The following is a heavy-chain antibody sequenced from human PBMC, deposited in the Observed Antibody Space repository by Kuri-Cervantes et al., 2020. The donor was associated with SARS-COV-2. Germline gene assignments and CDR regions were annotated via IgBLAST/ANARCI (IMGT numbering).Heavy chain of an antibody. CDR1: GFTFSSYS. D-gene: IGHD1-26*01. CDR2: ISSSSSYI. CDR3: ASEDSGSYFRGRGMFDP. Sequence: GGSLRLSCAASGFTFSSYSMNWVRQAPGKGLEWVSSISSSSSYIYYADSVKGRFTISGDNAKNSLYLQMNSLRAEDTAVYYCASEDSGSYFRGRGMFDPWGQGTLVTVSS. V-gene: IGHV3-21*01. J-gene: IGHJ5*02.